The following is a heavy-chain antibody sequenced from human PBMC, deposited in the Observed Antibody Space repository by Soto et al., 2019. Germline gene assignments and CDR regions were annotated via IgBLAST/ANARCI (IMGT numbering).Heavy chain of an antibody. CDR2: ISPIFGTA. D-gene: IGHD7-27*01. V-gene: IGHV1-69*12. CDR1: GGTFSSYA. CDR3: ARVHGEKAAFDI. J-gene: IGHJ3*02. Sequence: QVQLVQSGAEVKKPGSSVKVSCKASGGTFSSYAISWVRQAPGQGLEWMGGISPIFGTANYAQKFQGRVTITADESTSTAYRELGSLRSEDTAVYYCARVHGEKAAFDIWGQGTMVTVSS.